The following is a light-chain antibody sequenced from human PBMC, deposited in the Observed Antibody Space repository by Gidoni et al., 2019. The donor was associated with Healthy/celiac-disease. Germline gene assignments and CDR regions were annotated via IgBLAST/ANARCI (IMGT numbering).Light chain of an antibody. CDR2: EDS. V-gene: IGLV3-10*01. Sequence: SYELTQPPSVSVSPGQTARITCSGAALQKKYAYWYQQKSGQAPVLVIYEDSKRPSGIPERFSGSSSGTMATLTISGAQVEDEADYYCYSTDSSGNHSEFGGGTKLTV. CDR1: ALQKKY. CDR3: YSTDSSGNHSE. J-gene: IGLJ2*01.